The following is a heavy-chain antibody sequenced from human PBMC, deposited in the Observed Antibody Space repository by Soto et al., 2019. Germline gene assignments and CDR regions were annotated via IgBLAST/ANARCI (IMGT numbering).Heavy chain of an antibody. V-gene: IGHV3-9*01. Sequence: ESGGGLVQPGRSLRLSCAVPGFNFGNYAMHWVRQAPGKGLEWVAAINWNSDKVAYAGSVLGRFTIFRDSAKNSLHLQMNDLTTEDTALYYCAKDKGGTPYYIDSWGQGILVTVSS. CDR1: GFNFGNYA. CDR3: AKDKGGTPYYIDS. J-gene: IGHJ4*02. D-gene: IGHD6-25*01. CDR2: INWNSDKV.